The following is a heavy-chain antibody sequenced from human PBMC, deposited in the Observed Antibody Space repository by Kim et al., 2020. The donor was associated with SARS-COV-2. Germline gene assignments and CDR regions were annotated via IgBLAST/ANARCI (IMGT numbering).Heavy chain of an antibody. V-gene: IGHV3-30*18. CDR2: ISYDGSNK. CDR1: GFTFSSYG. Sequence: GGSLRLSCAASGFTFSSYGMHWVRQAPGKGLEWVAVISYDGSNKYYADSVKGRFTISRDNSKNTLYLQMNSLRAEDTAVYYCAKIKAPYSGDFVDYWGQGTLVTVSS. D-gene: IGHD5-12*01. J-gene: IGHJ4*02. CDR3: AKIKAPYSGDFVDY.